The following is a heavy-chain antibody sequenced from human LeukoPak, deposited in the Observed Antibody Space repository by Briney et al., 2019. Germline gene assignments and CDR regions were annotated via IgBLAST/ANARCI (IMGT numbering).Heavy chain of an antibody. CDR2: ISYDGSNK. V-gene: IGHV3-30*04. D-gene: IGHD3-16*02. Sequence: GGSLRLSCAASGFTFSSYAMHWVRQAPGKGLEWVAVISYDGSNKYYADSVKGRFTISRDNSKNTLYLQMNSLRAEDTAVYYCAKDHYDYIGGTYRDFDYWGQGTLVTVSS. CDR3: AKDHYDYIGGTYRDFDY. J-gene: IGHJ4*02. CDR1: GFTFSSYA.